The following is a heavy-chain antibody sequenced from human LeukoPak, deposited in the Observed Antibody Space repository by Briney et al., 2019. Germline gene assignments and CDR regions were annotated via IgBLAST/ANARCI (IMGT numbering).Heavy chain of an antibody. CDR1: GFIFDDYA. V-gene: IGHV3-9*03. Sequence: GGSLRLSCAASGFIFDDYAMHWVRQAPGKGLEWVSGISWNSDSIGYADSVKGRFTISRDNAKNSLYLQMNSLRPEDMALYYCAKAPYYYDSSGYRVSDWYFDLWGRGTLVTVSS. CDR2: ISWNSDSI. J-gene: IGHJ2*01. D-gene: IGHD3-22*01. CDR3: AKAPYYYDSSGYRVSDWYFDL.